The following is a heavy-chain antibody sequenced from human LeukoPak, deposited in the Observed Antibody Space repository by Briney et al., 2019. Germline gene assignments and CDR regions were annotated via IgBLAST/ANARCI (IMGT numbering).Heavy chain of an antibody. CDR3: ARVVSQWLVNLYYYYMDV. CDR1: GYTFTSYG. V-gene: IGHV1-18*01. D-gene: IGHD6-19*01. CDR2: ISAYDGNT. Sequence: ASVKVSCKASGYTFTSYGISWVRQAPGQGLEWMGWISAYDGNTNYAQKLQGRVTMTTDTSTSTAYMELRGLRSDDTAVYYCARVVSQWLVNLYYYYMDVWGKGTTVTVSS. J-gene: IGHJ6*03.